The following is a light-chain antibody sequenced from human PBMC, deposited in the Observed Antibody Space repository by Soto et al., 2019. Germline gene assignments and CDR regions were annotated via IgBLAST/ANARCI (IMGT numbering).Light chain of an antibody. Sequence: QSVLTQPPSVSAAPGQTVTISCSGSSSNIGIDFVSWYQQLPGTAPKLLIYEDYKRPSGIPDRFSGSKSGASAILAITGLQTGDEADYYCAGWDVSLTGGIFGGGTKLTVL. CDR1: SSNIGIDF. V-gene: IGLV1-51*02. J-gene: IGLJ2*01. CDR3: AGWDVSLTGGI. CDR2: EDY.